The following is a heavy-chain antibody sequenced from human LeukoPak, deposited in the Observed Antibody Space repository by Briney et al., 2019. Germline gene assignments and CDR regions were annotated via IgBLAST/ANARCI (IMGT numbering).Heavy chain of an antibody. CDR2: IYHSGST. V-gene: IGHV4-38-2*02. D-gene: IGHD6-13*01. CDR3: ARDRGYSSSPDY. J-gene: IGHJ4*02. CDR1: GGSISSGYY. Sequence: TLSLTCTVSGGSISSGYYWGWIRQPPGKGLEWIGSIYHSGSTYYNPSLKSRGTITVDTSKNQFSLKLSSVTAADTAVYYCARDRGYSSSPDYWGQGTLVTVSS.